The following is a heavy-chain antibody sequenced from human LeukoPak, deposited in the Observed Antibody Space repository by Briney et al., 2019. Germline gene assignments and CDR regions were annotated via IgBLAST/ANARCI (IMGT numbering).Heavy chain of an antibody. CDR1: GYTFTSYD. D-gene: IGHD2-21*02. Sequence: GASVKVSCKASGYTFTSYDINWVRQATGQGLEWMGWMNPNSGNTGYAQKFQGRVTITRNTSISTAYMELSSLRSEDTAVYYCARGVRLVTVTAIQDDAFDIWGQGTMVTVSS. V-gene: IGHV1-8*03. J-gene: IGHJ3*02. CDR2: MNPNSGNT. CDR3: ARGVRLVTVTAIQDDAFDI.